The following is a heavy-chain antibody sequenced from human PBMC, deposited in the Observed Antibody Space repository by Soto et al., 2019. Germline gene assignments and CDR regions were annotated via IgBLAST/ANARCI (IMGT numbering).Heavy chain of an antibody. V-gene: IGHV1-24*01. CDR3: ATEVLVVRYGAQTGDY. CDR1: GYTLTELS. Sequence: QVQLVQSGAEVKKPGASVKVSCKVSGYTLTELSMHWVRQAPGKGLEWMGGFDPEDGETIYAQKFKGRVTMTEDTSTDPAYMELSSLTSEDTAVYYCATEVLVVRYGAQTGDYWGQGTLVTVSS. D-gene: IGHD2-15*01. CDR2: FDPEDGET. J-gene: IGHJ4*02.